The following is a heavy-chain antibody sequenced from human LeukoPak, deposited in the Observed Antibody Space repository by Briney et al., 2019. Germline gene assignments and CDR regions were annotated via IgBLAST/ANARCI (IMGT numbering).Heavy chain of an antibody. CDR1: GFTFSSYW. J-gene: IGHJ4*02. D-gene: IGHD1-26*01. CDR3: AKDNGAMTHGPLDY. CDR2: IKQDGSEK. V-gene: IGHV3-7*03. Sequence: GGSLRLSCAASGFTFSSYWMTWVRQAPGKGLEWVANIKQDGSEKYYVDSVKGRFTISRDNAKNSLYLQMNSLRAEDTALYYCAKDNGAMTHGPLDYWGQGTLVTVSS.